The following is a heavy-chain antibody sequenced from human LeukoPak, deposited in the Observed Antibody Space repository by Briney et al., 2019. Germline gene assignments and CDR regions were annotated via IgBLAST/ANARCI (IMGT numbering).Heavy chain of an antibody. CDR1: GGSISSSSYY. D-gene: IGHD2-15*01. Sequence: SETLSLTCTVSGGSISSSSYYWGWIRQPPGKGLEWIGSIYYSGSTYYNPSLKSRVTISVDTSKNQFSLKLSSVTAADTAAYYCASVSGPNWFDPWGQGTLVTVSS. V-gene: IGHV4-39*01. CDR2: IYYSGST. CDR3: ASVSGPNWFDP. J-gene: IGHJ5*02.